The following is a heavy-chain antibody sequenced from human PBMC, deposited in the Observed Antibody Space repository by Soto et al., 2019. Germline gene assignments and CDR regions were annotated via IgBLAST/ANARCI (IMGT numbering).Heavy chain of an antibody. Sequence: QITLKESGPTLMEPTQTLTLTYTFSGFSLSTSGVAVRWIRQPPRKALEWLALLYWEYDMRYSPSIRSRLTISKNTAENQVVLTMTNMDPVDTATYYCARLLGYCSGSNCRYQVDSWGQGTLVTVSS. CDR1: GFSLSTSGVA. V-gene: IGHV2-5*02. J-gene: IGHJ4*02. CDR2: LYWEYDM. D-gene: IGHD2-2*01. CDR3: ARLLGYCSGSNCRYQVDS.